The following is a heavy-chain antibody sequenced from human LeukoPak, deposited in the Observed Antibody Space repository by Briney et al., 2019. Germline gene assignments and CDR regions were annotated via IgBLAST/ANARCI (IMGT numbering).Heavy chain of an antibody. CDR1: GFTFSSYS. V-gene: IGHV3-21*04. J-gene: IGHJ4*02. CDR2: ISSSSSYI. Sequence: GGSLRLSCAASGFTFSSYSMNWVRQAPGKGLEWVSSISSSSSYIYYADSVKGRCTISRDKAKNSLYRQMNSLRAEDTAVYYCGRPGWGGGNSSGYYFDHWGQGTLVTVSS. D-gene: IGHD3-22*01. CDR3: GRPGWGGGNSSGYYFDH.